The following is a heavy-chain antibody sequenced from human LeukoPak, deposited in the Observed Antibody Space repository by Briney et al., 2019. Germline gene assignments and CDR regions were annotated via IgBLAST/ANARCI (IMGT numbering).Heavy chain of an antibody. Sequence: GGSLRLSCVASGFTFSSYWMSWVRQAPGKGLEWVANINQDGSRQHYVDSVKGRFTISRDNAKNSLYLQMNSLRAETTVGYYCARGRGSWFDSWGQGTLVTVSS. D-gene: IGHD2-15*01. J-gene: IGHJ5*01. V-gene: IGHV3-7*01. CDR3: ARGRGSWFDS. CDR2: INQDGSRQ. CDR1: GFTFSSYW.